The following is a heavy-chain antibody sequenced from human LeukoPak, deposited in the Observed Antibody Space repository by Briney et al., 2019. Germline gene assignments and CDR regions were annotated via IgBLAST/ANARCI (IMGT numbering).Heavy chain of an antibody. J-gene: IGHJ4*02. CDR1: GYTITGYY. V-gene: IGHV1-2*02. CDR3: GRDRHWNQGNFDY. CDR2: INPNNGGT. Sequence: ASVKVTCKAFGYTITGYYIHWVRQAPGQGLEWMGWINPNNGGTNSAQKFQGRVTMTRDTSIGTAYMELNRLTYDDTAVYYCGRDRHWNQGNFDYWGQGTLVTVSS. D-gene: IGHD1-1*01.